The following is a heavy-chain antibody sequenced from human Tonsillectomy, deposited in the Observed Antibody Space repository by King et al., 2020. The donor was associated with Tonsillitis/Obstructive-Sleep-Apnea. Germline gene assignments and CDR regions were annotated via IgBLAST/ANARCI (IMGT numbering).Heavy chain of an antibody. V-gene: IGHV3-48*03. CDR2: ISSRGSTI. J-gene: IGHJ4*02. Sequence: QLVQSGGGLVQPGGSLRLSCAASGFSFSSYEMNWVRQAPGKGMEWVAYISSRGSTIYYADSVKGRFTISTDNHNNSLYLQMNSLSAEDTAFYYCARWSRYYDCYYTSMYFDSWGQGTLVTVSS. CDR3: ARWSRYYDCYYTSMYFDS. D-gene: IGHD3-3*01. CDR1: GFSFSSYE.